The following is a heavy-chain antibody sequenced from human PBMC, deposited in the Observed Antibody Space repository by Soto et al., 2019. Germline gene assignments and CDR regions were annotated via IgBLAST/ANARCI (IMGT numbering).Heavy chain of an antibody. CDR1: GFTFSNYA. V-gene: IGHV3-30-3*01. J-gene: IGHJ4*02. CDR2: ISYDGSNK. CDR3: AQDTYYHDTSGYYTFDY. D-gene: IGHD3-22*01. Sequence: PGGSLRLSCAASGFTFSNYAMHWVRQAPGKGLEWVAVISYDGSNKYYADSVKGRFTISRDNSKNTLDLQMNSLRVEDTAVFYCAQDTYYHDTSGYYTFDYWGQGALVTVSS.